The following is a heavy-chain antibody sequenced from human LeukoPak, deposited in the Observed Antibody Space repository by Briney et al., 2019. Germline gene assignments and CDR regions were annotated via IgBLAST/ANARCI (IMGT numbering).Heavy chain of an antibody. V-gene: IGHV3-23*01. Sequence: GGSLRLSCAASGFTFSTYGVYWVRQAPGKGLEWVSAISGSGGSTYYADSVKGRFTISRDNSKNTLYLQMNSLRAEDTAVYYCAKPPRGYFNYYYYMDVWGKGTTVTVSS. CDR2: ISGSGGST. CDR1: GFTFSTYG. J-gene: IGHJ6*03. D-gene: IGHD3-22*01. CDR3: AKPPRGYFNYYYYMDV.